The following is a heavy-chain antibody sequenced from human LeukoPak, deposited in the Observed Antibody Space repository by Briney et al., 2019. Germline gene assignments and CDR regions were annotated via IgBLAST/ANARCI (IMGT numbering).Heavy chain of an antibody. CDR2: IYPGDSDT. J-gene: IGHJ4*02. Sequence: GESLKISCKGSGSSFTSYWIGWVRQMPGKGLEWMGIIYPGDSDTRYSPSFQGQVTISADKSISTAYLQWSSLKASDTAMYYCARLGGYDSSGYYYGDFDYWGQGTLVTVSS. D-gene: IGHD3-22*01. CDR1: GSSFTSYW. V-gene: IGHV5-51*01. CDR3: ARLGGYDSSGYYYGDFDY.